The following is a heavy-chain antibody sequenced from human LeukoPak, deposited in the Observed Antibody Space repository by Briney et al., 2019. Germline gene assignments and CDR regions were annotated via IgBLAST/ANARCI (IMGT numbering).Heavy chain of an antibody. CDR3: ARKGAEYSRSPLLNAWFDP. D-gene: IGHD6-6*01. CDR2: IHPGTGDT. Sequence: GASVTVSFTASGYTFTSYDINWVRQAPGQGLEWMGWIHPGTGDTRYTRKFQGRVTMTRDTSINTAYLELSGLKSNDTAVYYCARKGAEYSRSPLLNAWFDPWGQGTLITVSS. J-gene: IGHJ5*02. CDR1: GYTFTSYD. V-gene: IGHV1-2*02.